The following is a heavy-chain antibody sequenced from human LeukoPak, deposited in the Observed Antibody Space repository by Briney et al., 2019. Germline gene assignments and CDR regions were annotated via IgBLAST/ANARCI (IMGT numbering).Heavy chain of an antibody. V-gene: IGHV4-59*01. J-gene: IGHJ6*02. CDR2: IYYSGST. CDR3: ARTHYDFWSMDV. D-gene: IGHD3-3*01. CDR1: GGSISSYY. Sequence: SQTLSLTCTVSGGSISSYYWSWIRQPPGKGLEWIGYIYYSGSTNYNPSLKSRVTISVDTSKNQFSLKLSSVTAADTAVYYCARTHYDFWSMDVWGQGTTVTVSS.